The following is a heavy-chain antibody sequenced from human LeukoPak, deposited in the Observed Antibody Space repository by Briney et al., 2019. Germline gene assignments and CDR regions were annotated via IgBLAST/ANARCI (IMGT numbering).Heavy chain of an antibody. CDR1: GFTFSSYA. V-gene: IGHV3-23*01. Sequence: GGSPRLSCAASGFTFSSYAMSWVRQAPGKGLECVASISRNSGDYTLYAASVKGRFTISRDNSRSTLYLQINSLRAEDTAVYYCSKKGQNEDYGKPDWGQGTLVTVSS. D-gene: IGHD4-17*01. CDR2: ISRNSGDYT. CDR3: SKKGQNEDYGKPD. J-gene: IGHJ4*02.